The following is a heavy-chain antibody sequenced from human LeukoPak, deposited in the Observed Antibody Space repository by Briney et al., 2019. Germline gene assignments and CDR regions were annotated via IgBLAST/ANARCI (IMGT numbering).Heavy chain of an antibody. D-gene: IGHD4-17*01. J-gene: IGHJ4*02. CDR1: GFTFSSYE. CDR2: ISSSGSTI. CDR3: ARAYGDYDFDY. V-gene: IGHV3-48*03. Sequence: GGSLRLSCAASGFTFSSYEMNWVRQAPGKGLEWVSYISSSGSTICYADSVKGRFTISRDNAKNSLYLQMNSLRAEDTAVYYCARAYGDYDFDYWGQGTLVTVSS.